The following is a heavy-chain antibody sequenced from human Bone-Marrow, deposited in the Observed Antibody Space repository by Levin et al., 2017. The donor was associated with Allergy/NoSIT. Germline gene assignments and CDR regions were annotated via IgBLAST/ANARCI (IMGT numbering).Heavy chain of an antibody. V-gene: IGHV5-51*01. J-gene: IGHJ4*02. CDR3: ARPGVYGSGYEYGADY. Sequence: GESLKISCKGSGYSFTSYWIGWVRQMPGKGLEWMGIIYPGDSDTRYSPSFQGQVTISADKSISTAYLQWSSLKASDTAMYYCARPGVYGSGYEYGADYWGQGTLVTVSS. D-gene: IGHD5-12*01. CDR2: IYPGDSDT. CDR1: GYSFTSYW.